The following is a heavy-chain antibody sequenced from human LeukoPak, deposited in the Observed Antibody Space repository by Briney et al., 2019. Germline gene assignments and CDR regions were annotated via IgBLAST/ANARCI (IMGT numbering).Heavy chain of an antibody. CDR2: VNSDGSDT. V-gene: IGHV3-74*01. J-gene: IGHJ4*02. CDR3: FRGPRSTSSPY. D-gene: IGHD2-2*01. Sequence: LTGGSLSLSCAASGFTFTSFWIHGVRQAPGKGLVWVSRVNSDGSDTYYADSVKGRFTISRDNAKNTVYLQMNSLRHEDMFVYYCFRGPRSTSSPYWGQGTLVTVSS. CDR1: GFTFTSFW.